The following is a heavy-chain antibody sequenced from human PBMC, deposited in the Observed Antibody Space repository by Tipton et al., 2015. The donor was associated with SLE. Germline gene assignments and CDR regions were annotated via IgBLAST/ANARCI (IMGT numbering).Heavy chain of an antibody. CDR1: GGSISSSSYY. CDR3: ARDRIQLWSDAFDI. V-gene: IGHV4-39*02. D-gene: IGHD5-18*01. Sequence: TLSLTCTVSGGSISSSSYYWGWIRQPPGKGLEWIGSIYYSGSTYYNPSLKSRVTISVDTSKNQFSLKLSSVTAADTAVYYCARDRIQLWSDAFDIWGQGTMVTVSS. J-gene: IGHJ3*02. CDR2: IYYSGST.